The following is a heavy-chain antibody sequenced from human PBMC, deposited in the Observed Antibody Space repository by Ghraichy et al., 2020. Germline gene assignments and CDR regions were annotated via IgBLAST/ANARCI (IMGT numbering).Heavy chain of an antibody. Sequence: ASVKVSCKASGYTFTGYYMHWVRQAPGQGLEWMGRINPNSGGTNYAQKFQGRVTMTRDTSISTAYMELSRLRSDDTAVYYCARRVLRYFDWLLIDAFDIWGQGTMVTVSS. CDR3: ARRVLRYFDWLLIDAFDI. CDR1: GYTFTGYY. D-gene: IGHD3-9*01. V-gene: IGHV1-2*06. CDR2: INPNSGGT. J-gene: IGHJ3*02.